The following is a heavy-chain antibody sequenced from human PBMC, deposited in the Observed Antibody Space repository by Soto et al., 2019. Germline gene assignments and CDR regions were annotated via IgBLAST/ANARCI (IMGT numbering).Heavy chain of an antibody. D-gene: IGHD6-13*01. CDR1: GDSINNYY. J-gene: IGHJ4*02. CDR3: AKYRGTEAEGFTLYY. Sequence: SETLSLTCTVSGDSINNYYWSWIRQPPGKRLEWIGYIYYTGSTTYNPSLESRVTMSVDTSKNQFSLKLNSVNAADTTVYYGAKYRGTEAEGFTLYYWSRGTLVTVSS. CDR2: IYYTGST. V-gene: IGHV4-59*01.